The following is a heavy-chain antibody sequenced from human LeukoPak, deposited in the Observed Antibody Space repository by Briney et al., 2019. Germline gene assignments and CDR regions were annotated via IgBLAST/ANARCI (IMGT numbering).Heavy chain of an antibody. Sequence: GGSLRLSCAASGFTFSSYAMTWVRQAPGKGLEWVSAISGSGGSAYFADSVKGRFTISRDNSKNTLYLQVNSLRAEDTAVFYCAKDIEMATIAPPDYWGQGTLVTVSS. CDR1: GFTFSSYA. V-gene: IGHV3-23*01. CDR3: AKDIEMATIAPPDY. D-gene: IGHD5-24*01. J-gene: IGHJ4*02. CDR2: ISGSGGSA.